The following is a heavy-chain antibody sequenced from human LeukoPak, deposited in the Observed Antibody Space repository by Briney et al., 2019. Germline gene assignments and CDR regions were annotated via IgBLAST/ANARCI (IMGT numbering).Heavy chain of an antibody. CDR3: ARGGSRYCSGSDCGTNYYYYGMDV. D-gene: IGHD2-15*01. J-gene: IGHJ6*02. Sequence: KTSETLSLTCAVSGGSISSGGYSWSWIRQPPEKGLEWIGYIYYSGSANYNPSLKSRVTISVDTSKSQFSLKLSSVTAADTAVYYCARGGSRYCSGSDCGTNYYYYGMDVWGQGTTVTVSS. CDR2: IYYSGSA. V-gene: IGHV4-61*08. CDR1: GGSISSGGYS.